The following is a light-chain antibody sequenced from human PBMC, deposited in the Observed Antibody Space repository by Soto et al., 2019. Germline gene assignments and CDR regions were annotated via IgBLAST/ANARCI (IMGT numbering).Light chain of an antibody. CDR2: DAS. CDR3: QQYNDGLT. V-gene: IGKV3-15*01. Sequence: EIVMTQSPATLSVSPGERATLSCRASQSVSSTLAWYHQKPGQAPRLIINDASTRATGIPARLSGSGSGTEFTLTISSLQSEDFAVYYCQQYNDGLTFGGGTKVEIK. CDR1: QSVSST. J-gene: IGKJ4*01.